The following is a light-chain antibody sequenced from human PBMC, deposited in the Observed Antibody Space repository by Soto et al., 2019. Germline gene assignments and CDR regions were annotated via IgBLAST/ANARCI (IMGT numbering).Light chain of an antibody. CDR3: QHLNTYPLT. V-gene: IGKV1-9*01. Sequence: DIQLTQSPSFLSASVGDRVTITCRASQGISSYLAWYQQKPGKAPKVLIYAASTLQSGVPSRFSGSGSGTEFTLTISSLQPEDFATYYCQHLNTYPLTFGGGTKVDIK. CDR2: AAS. J-gene: IGKJ4*01. CDR1: QGISSY.